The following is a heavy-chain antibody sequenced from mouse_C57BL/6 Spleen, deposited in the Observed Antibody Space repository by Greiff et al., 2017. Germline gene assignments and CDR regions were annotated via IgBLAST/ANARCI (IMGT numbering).Heavy chain of an antibody. CDR3: ARDGSELGFAY. CDR1: GFTFSDYG. Sequence: EVQLVESGGGLVKPGGSLKLSCAASGFTFSDYGMHWVRQAPEKGLEWVAYISSGSSTIYYAATVQGRFTIPRDNAKNTLFLQMTRMRAEDTAMYYCARDGSELGFAYWGQGTLVTVSA. J-gene: IGHJ3*01. CDR2: ISSGSSTI. V-gene: IGHV5-17*01. D-gene: IGHD1-1*01.